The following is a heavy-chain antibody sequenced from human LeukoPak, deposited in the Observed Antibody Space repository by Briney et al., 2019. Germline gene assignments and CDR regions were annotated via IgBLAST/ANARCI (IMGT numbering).Heavy chain of an antibody. J-gene: IGHJ3*02. CDR1: GGSISSSSYY. D-gene: IGHD1-26*01. V-gene: IGHV4-39*01. Sequence: SETLSLTCTVSGGSISSSSYYWGWLRQPPGKGREWRGSIYYSGSTYYNPSLKSRVTISVDTSKNQFSLKLSSVTAADTAVYYCARPMVVGAGDAFDIWGQGTMVTVSS. CDR3: ARPMVVGAGDAFDI. CDR2: IYYSGST.